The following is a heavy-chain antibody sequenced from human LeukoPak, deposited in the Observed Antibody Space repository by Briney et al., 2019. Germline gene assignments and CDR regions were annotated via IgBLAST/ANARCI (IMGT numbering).Heavy chain of an antibody. CDR3: ARPPVYSSGWDPFDY. D-gene: IGHD6-19*01. V-gene: IGHV1-18*01. Sequence: EASVKVSCKASGYTFTSYGISWVRQAPGQGLEWMGWISAYNGNTNYAQKLQGRVTMTTDTSTSTAYMELRSLRSDDTAVYYCARPPVYSSGWDPFDYWGQGTLVTVSS. J-gene: IGHJ4*02. CDR1: GYTFTSYG. CDR2: ISAYNGNT.